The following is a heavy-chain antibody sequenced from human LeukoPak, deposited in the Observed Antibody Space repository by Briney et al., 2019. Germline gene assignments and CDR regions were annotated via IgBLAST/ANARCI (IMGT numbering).Heavy chain of an antibody. CDR1: GGSISSYY. D-gene: IGHD6-13*01. CDR2: IYYSGST. Sequence: TSETLSLTCTVSGGSISSYYWSWIRQPPGKGLEWIGYIYYSGSTNYNPSLKSRVTISVDTSKNQFSLKLSSVTAADTAVYYCARTITAAPYYYYYYGMDVWGQGTTVTVSS. V-gene: IGHV4-59*01. CDR3: ARTITAAPYYYYYYGMDV. J-gene: IGHJ6*02.